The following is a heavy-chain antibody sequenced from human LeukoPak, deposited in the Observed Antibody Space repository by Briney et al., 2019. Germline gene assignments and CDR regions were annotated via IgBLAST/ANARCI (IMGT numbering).Heavy chain of an antibody. V-gene: IGHV4-39*07. CDR3: ARCVTYYDFWAQLRFDP. CDR2: MYHNGST. J-gene: IGHJ5*02. CDR1: GGSISSISYY. Sequence: PSETLSLTCTVSGGSISSISYYWGWIRQPPGKGLEWIGSMYHNGSTYYNPSLKSRVTISVDTSKNQFSLKLSSVTAADTAVYYCARCVTYYDFWAQLRFDPWGQGTLVTVSS. D-gene: IGHD3-3*01.